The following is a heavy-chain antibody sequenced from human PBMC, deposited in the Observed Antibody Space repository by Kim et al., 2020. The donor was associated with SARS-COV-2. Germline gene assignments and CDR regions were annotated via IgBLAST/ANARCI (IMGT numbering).Heavy chain of an antibody. V-gene: IGHV1-69*01. Sequence: KFQGRVTITADESTSTAYMELSSLRSEDTAVYYCARDYYDSSGYYGWFDPWGQGTLVTVSS. J-gene: IGHJ5*02. D-gene: IGHD3-22*01. CDR3: ARDYYDSSGYYGWFDP.